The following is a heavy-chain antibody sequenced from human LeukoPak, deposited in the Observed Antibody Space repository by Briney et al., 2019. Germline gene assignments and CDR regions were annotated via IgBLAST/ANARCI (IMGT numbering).Heavy chain of an antibody. D-gene: IGHD3-22*01. CDR3: VRQAYYYDITGYYPPKIDS. CDR1: GDSINSGDHY. V-gene: IGHV4-30-4*01. CDR2: IYYNGLT. Sequence: PSETLSLACTVSGDSINSGDHYWSWVRQSPVKGLEWIGYIYYNGLTFYNPSLKSRVSMSVDTTKNPFSLRLPSVTDEASAIYFCVRQAYYYDITGYYPPKIDSWGRGALV. J-gene: IGHJ4*02.